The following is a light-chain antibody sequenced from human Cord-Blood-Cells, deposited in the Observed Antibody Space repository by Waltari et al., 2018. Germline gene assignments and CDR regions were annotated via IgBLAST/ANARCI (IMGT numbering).Light chain of an antibody. Sequence: EIVLTQSPATLSLSPGERATLSCRASQSVSSDLPWYQQKPGQAPRLLIYAASNRSTGIPARFSGSGSGTDFTLTISSLEPEDFAVYYCQQRSSWPLTFGGGTKVEIK. CDR3: QQRSSWPLT. CDR1: QSVSSD. CDR2: AAS. V-gene: IGKV3-11*01. J-gene: IGKJ4*01.